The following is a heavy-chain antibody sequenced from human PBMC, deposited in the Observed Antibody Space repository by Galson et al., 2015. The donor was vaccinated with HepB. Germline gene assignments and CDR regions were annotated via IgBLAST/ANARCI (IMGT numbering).Heavy chain of an antibody. Sequence: SVKVSCKASGFTFTSSAVQWVRQARGQRLEWIGWIVVGSGNTNYAQKFQERVTITRDMSTSTAYMELSSLRSEDTAVYYWAAEPMVRGVPYGMDVWGQGTTVTVSS. CDR2: IVVGSGNT. CDR3: AAEPMVRGVPYGMDV. J-gene: IGHJ6*02. CDR1: GFTFTSSA. D-gene: IGHD3-10*01. V-gene: IGHV1-58*01.